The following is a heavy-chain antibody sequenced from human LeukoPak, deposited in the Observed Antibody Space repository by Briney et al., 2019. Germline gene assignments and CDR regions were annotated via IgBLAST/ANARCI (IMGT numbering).Heavy chain of an antibody. CDR3: STDLFSGGAY. CDR2: IKQDGSEK. V-gene: IGHV3-7*01. D-gene: IGHD3-16*01. CDR1: GSTFISYW. Sequence: PGGSLRLSCAASGSTFISYWMTWVRQAPGKGMEWVANIKQDGSEKYYVDSVKGRFTISRDNAKNSLYLQMNSLRAEDTAVYYCSTDLFSGGAYWGQGTLVTVSS. J-gene: IGHJ4*02.